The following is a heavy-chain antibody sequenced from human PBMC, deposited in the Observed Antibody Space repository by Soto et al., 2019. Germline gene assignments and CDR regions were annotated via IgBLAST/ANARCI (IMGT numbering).Heavy chain of an antibody. CDR2: INPNSGGT. D-gene: IGHD1-1*01. V-gene: IGHV1-2*02. CDR3: ARVKRELERQGYFDY. J-gene: IGHJ4*02. Sequence: ASVKVSCKASGYTFTGYYMHWVRQAPGQGLEWMGWINPNSGGTNYAQKFQGRATMTRDTSISTAYMELSRLRSDDTAVYYCARVKRELERQGYFDYWGQGTLVTVSS. CDR1: GYTFTGYY.